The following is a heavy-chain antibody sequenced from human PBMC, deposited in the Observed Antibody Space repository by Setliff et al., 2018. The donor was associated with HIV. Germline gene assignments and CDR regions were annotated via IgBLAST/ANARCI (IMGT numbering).Heavy chain of an antibody. D-gene: IGHD1-26*01. CDR1: GFTFSSYA. V-gene: IGHV3-23*01. CDR2: ISGSGGST. J-gene: IGHJ4*02. CDR3: AKVRGSYKDRSPRWGSYNY. Sequence: HPGGSLRLSCAASGFTFSSYAMSWVRQAPGKGLEWVSAISGSGGSTYYADSVKGRFTISRDNSKNTLYLQMNSLRAEDTAVYYCAKVRGSYKDRSPRWGSYNYWGQGTLVTVSS.